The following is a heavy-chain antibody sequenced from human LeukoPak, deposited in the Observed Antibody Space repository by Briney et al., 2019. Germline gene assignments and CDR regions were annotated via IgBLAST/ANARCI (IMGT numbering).Heavy chain of an antibody. Sequence: ASVTVSFKASGGTFSSYAISWVRQAPGQGLEWMGGIIPIFGTANYAQKFQGRVTITADESTSTAYMELSSLRSEDTAVYYCAKLRSYGYWAAFDYWGQGTLVTVSS. J-gene: IGHJ4*02. CDR1: GGTFSSYA. V-gene: IGHV1-69*01. CDR2: IIPIFGTA. CDR3: AKLRSYGYWAAFDY. D-gene: IGHD5-18*01.